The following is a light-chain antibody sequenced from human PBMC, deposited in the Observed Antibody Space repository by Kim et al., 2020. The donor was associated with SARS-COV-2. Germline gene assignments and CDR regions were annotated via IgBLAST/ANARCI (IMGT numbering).Light chain of an antibody. V-gene: IGKV1-39*01. Sequence: IQMTQSPSSLSASVGDRVTITCRASQSISTFLNWYQQKPGKAPNLLIYAASTLQSGVPSRFSGSGSGTDFTLTISSLQPEDFATYYGQQSYSTTWTFGQGTKV. J-gene: IGKJ1*01. CDR1: QSISTF. CDR2: AAS. CDR3: QQSYSTTWT.